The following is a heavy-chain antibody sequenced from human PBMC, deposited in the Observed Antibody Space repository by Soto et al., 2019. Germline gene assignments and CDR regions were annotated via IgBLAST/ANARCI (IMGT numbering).Heavy chain of an antibody. CDR3: ARENQRVVVVDATNFDYYGMDV. V-gene: IGHV1-69*01. CDR2: IIPIFGTA. Sequence: QVQLVQSGAEVKKPGSSVKVSCKASGGTFSSYAISWVRQAPGQGLEWMGGIIPIFGTANYAQKFQGRVTVTADESTSTAYMELSSLRSEDTAVYYCARENQRVVVVDATNFDYYGMDVWGQGTTVTVSS. J-gene: IGHJ6*02. CDR1: GGTFSSYA. D-gene: IGHD2-15*01.